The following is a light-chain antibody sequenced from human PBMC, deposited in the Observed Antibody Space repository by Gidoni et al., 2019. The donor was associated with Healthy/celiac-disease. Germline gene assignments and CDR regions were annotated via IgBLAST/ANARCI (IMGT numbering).Light chain of an antibody. CDR1: QSISSY. J-gene: IGKJ4*01. CDR2: AAS. V-gene: IGKV1-39*01. CDR3: QPSYSTPLT. Sequence: DIQMTQSPSSLSASVGDRVTITCRASQSISSYLNWYQQKPGKAPKLLIYAASSLQSGVPSRFSGSGSVTDFTLTISSLQPEDFATYYCQPSYSTPLTFGGGTKVEIK.